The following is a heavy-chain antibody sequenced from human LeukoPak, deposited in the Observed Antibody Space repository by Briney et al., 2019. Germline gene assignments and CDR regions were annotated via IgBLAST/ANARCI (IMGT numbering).Heavy chain of an antibody. J-gene: IGHJ4*02. CDR2: IYPGDSDT. CDR1: GYTFTNYW. Sequence: GESLKISCKGSGYTFTNYWIGWVRQMPGKGLEFMGIIYPGDSDTRYSPSFQGQVTISADKSISTAYLQWSSLKASDTAMYYCARRGYYGSGSYYNEGDYWGQGTLVTVSS. CDR3: ARRGYYGSGSYYNEGDY. D-gene: IGHD3-10*01. V-gene: IGHV5-51*01.